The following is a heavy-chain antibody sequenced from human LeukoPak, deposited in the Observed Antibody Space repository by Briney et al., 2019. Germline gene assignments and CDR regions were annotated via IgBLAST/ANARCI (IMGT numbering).Heavy chain of an antibody. Sequence: SETLSLTCTVSGGSISSSSYYWGWIRQPPGKGLEWIGSIYYSGSTYYNPSLKSRVTISVDTSKNQFSLKLSSVTAADTAVYYCARHHVLLWFGESPGAFDIWGQGTMVTVSS. CDR2: IYYSGST. D-gene: IGHD3-10*01. V-gene: IGHV4-39*01. CDR1: GGSISSSSYY. J-gene: IGHJ3*02. CDR3: ARHHVLLWFGESPGAFDI.